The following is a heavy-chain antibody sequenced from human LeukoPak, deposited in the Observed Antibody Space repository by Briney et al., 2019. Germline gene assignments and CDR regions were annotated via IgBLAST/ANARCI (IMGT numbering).Heavy chain of an antibody. CDR3: VKITWELLRIFDF. V-gene: IGHV3-23*01. CDR2: ISGSDNHT. Sequence: GGSLRLSCAASGFTFSSYAMSWVRQAPGKGLEWVSGISGSDNHTYYADSVEGRFTISRDNSKNMVYLQMNSLRAEDTAVYYCVKITWELLRIFDFWGQGSLVSVSS. CDR1: GFTFSSYA. D-gene: IGHD1-26*01. J-gene: IGHJ4*02.